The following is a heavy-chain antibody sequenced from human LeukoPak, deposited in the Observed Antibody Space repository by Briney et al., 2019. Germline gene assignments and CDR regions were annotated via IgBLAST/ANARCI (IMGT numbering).Heavy chain of an antibody. J-gene: IGHJ6*03. Sequence: SETLSLTCTVSGYSISSGYYWGWIRQPPGKGLEWIGSIYHSGSTYYNPSLKSRVTISVDTSKNQFSLKLSSVTAADTAVYYCAREWQTPYEFWSGYYYYYMDVWGKGTTVTVSS. CDR3: AREWQTPYEFWSGYYYYYMDV. D-gene: IGHD3-3*01. V-gene: IGHV4-38-2*02. CDR1: GYSISSGYY. CDR2: IYHSGST.